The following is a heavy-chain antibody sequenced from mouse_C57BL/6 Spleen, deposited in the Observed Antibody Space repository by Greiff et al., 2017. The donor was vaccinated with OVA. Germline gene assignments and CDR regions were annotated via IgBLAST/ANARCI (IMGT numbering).Heavy chain of an antibody. CDR2: IDPSDSYT. D-gene: IGHD1-1*01. V-gene: IGHV1-59*01. CDR1: GYTFTSYW. Sequence: QVQLKQPGAELVRPGTSVKLSCKASGYTFTSYWMHWVKQRPGQGLEWIGVIDPSDSYTNYNQKFKGKATLTVDTSSSTAYMQLSSLTSEDSAVYYCARSGTTVYYFDDWGQGTTLTVSS. CDR3: ARSGTTVYYFDD. J-gene: IGHJ2*01.